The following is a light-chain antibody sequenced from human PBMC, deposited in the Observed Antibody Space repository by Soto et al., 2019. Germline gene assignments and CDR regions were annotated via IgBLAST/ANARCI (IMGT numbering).Light chain of an antibody. CDR3: QQYNNCPPVT. V-gene: IGKV3-15*01. J-gene: IGKJ1*01. Sequence: EIVLTQSPATLSLSPGERATLSCRASPSVSNYLAWYQKKPGQAPRLLLYGAFTRATGSPARFSRSGSGTELTLTISSLQSEDFAVYYCQQYNNCPPVTFGQGTKVNIK. CDR1: PSVSNY. CDR2: GAF.